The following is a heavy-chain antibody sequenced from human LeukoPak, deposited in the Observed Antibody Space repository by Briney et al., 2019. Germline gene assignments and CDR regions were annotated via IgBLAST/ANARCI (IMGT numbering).Heavy chain of an antibody. V-gene: IGHV3-48*04. J-gene: IGHJ4*02. CDR2: ISSSSSTI. CDR1: GFTFSTYS. CDR3: ARCLGPFDY. Sequence: QPGGSLRPSCAASGFTFSTYSMNWVRQAPGKGLEWVSYISSSSSTIYYADSVRGRFTISRDNAKNSLYLQMDSLRAEDTAVYYCARCLGPFDYWGQGALVTVSS. D-gene: IGHD3-16*01.